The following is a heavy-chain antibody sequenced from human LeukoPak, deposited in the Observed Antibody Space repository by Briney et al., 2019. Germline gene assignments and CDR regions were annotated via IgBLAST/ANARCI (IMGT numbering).Heavy chain of an antibody. CDR1: GYTFTTYW. Sequence: GESLKISCKASGYTFTTYWIGWVRQMPGKGLEWMGIIYPGDSDTTYSPSFQGQVTFSADKSITTAYLQWSSLKASDTAIYYCARHFCSGGTCYTHTPVVDWGQGTLVTVSS. V-gene: IGHV5-51*01. D-gene: IGHD2-15*01. CDR2: IYPGDSDT. J-gene: IGHJ4*02. CDR3: ARHFCSGGTCYTHTPVVD.